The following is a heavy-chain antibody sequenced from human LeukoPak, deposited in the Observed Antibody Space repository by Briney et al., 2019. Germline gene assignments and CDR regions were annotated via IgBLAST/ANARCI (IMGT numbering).Heavy chain of an antibody. D-gene: IGHD2-2*01. CDR2: IYYSGST. CDR1: GGSISSGGYY. J-gene: IGHJ6*03. Sequence: SQTLSLTCTVSGGSISSGGYYWSWIRQHPGKGLEWIGYIYYSGSTYYNPSLKSRVTISVDTSKNQFSLKLSSVTAADTAVYYCAREATQIWVKIPAALYYYYYMDVWGKGTTVTVSS. V-gene: IGHV4-31*03. CDR3: AREATQIWVKIPAALYYYYYMDV.